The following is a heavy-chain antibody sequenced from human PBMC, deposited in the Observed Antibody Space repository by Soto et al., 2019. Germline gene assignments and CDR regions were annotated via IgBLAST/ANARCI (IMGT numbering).Heavy chain of an antibody. V-gene: IGHV4-59*01. CDR1: GGSMSSNY. CDR3: ARGGSYGDFFDY. Sequence: SETLSLTCTVSGGSMSSNYWTWIRQSPGKGLEWIGYIYYTGSTKYNPSLKSRVTISLDTSKNQFSLRLTSVTSADTAVYYCARGGSYGDFFDYWGQGEQVTVSS. J-gene: IGHJ4*02. D-gene: IGHD4-17*01. CDR2: IYYTGST.